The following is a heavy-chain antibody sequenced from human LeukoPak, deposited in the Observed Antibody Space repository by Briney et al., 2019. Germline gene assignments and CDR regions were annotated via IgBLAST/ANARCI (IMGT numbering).Heavy chain of an antibody. CDR3: ARFGYREYSYALDY. Sequence: GASVKVSCKVSGYTLTELSMHWVRQAPGKGLEWMGGFDPEDGETIYAQKFQGRVTMTEDTSTDTAYMELSSLRSDDTAVYYCARFGYREYSYALDYWGQGTLVTVSS. D-gene: IGHD5-18*01. CDR2: FDPEDGET. V-gene: IGHV1-24*01. CDR1: GYTLTELS. J-gene: IGHJ4*02.